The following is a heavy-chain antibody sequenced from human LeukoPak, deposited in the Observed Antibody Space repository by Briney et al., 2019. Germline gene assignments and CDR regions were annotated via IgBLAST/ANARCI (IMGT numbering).Heavy chain of an antibody. J-gene: IGHJ3*02. Sequence: GGSLRLSCAASGFTFSSYWMSWVRQAPGKGLEWVANIKQDGSEKYYVDSVKGRFTISRDNAKNSLYLQMNSLRAEDTAVYYCARDLYSSGYGASDIWGQGTMVTVSS. CDR1: GFTFSSYW. CDR3: ARDLYSSGYGASDI. D-gene: IGHD3-22*01. V-gene: IGHV3-7*01. CDR2: IKQDGSEK.